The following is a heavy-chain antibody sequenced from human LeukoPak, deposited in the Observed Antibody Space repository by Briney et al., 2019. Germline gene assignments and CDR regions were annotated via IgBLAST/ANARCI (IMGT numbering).Heavy chain of an antibody. J-gene: IGHJ6*02. V-gene: IGHV1-69*13. Sequence: ASVKVSCKASGGTFSSYASSWVRQAPGQGLEWMGGLIPIFGTSNYAQKFQGRVTITADESTSTAYMELSSLRSEDTAVYYCARDHRDYDILTGYYQDYYGMDVWGQGTTVTVSS. CDR3: ARDHRDYDILTGYYQDYYGMDV. D-gene: IGHD3-9*01. CDR1: GGTFSSYA. CDR2: LIPIFGTS.